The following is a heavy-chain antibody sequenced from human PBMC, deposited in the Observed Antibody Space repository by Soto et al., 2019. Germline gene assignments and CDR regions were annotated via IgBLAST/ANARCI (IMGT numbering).Heavy chain of an antibody. CDR1: GGSISSYY. Sequence: NPSETLSLTCTVSGGSISSYYWSWIRQPPGKGLEWIGYIYYSGSTNYNPSLKSRVTISVDTSKNQFSLKLSSVTAADTAVYYCARDHSSSLWGYYGMDVWGQGTTVTVSS. D-gene: IGHD6-13*01. V-gene: IGHV4-59*01. CDR3: ARDHSSSLWGYYGMDV. J-gene: IGHJ6*02. CDR2: IYYSGST.